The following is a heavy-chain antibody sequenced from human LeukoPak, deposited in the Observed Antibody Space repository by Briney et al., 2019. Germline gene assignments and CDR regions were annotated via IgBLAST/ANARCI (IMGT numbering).Heavy chain of an antibody. J-gene: IGHJ4*02. V-gene: IGHV1-2*02. CDR2: INPNSGGT. CDR3: ARDEYSGSSDFDY. Sequence: ASVKVSCKASGYTFTGYYMHWVRQAPGQGLEWMGWINPNSGGTNYAQKFQGRVTMTRDTSISTAYMELSRLRSDDTAVYYCARDEYSGSSDFDYWGQGTLVTVFS. D-gene: IGHD1-26*01. CDR1: GYTFTGYY.